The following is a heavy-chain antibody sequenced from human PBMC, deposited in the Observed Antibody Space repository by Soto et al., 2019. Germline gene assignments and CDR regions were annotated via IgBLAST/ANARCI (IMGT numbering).Heavy chain of an antibody. D-gene: IGHD2-15*01. J-gene: IGHJ6*02. V-gene: IGHV1-46*01. CDR1: GYTFTSYY. Sequence: ASVKVSCKASGYTFTSYYMHWVRQAPGRGLEWMGIINPSGGSTSYAQKFQGRVTMTRDTSTSTVYMELSSLRSEDTAVYYCARDQVVAATQTPFRYYGMDVWGQGTTVTVSS. CDR2: INPSGGST. CDR3: ARDQVVAATQTPFRYYGMDV.